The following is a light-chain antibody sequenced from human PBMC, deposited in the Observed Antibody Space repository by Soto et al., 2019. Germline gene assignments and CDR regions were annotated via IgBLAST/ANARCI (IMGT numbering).Light chain of an antibody. CDR3: QQYNNWPPIT. V-gene: IGKV3-15*01. J-gene: IGKJ5*01. CDR2: YAS. CDR1: QSVSNN. Sequence: ELMMTQSPATLSVSPGERVTLSCRASQSVSNNLAWYQQKPGQAPRLLIYYASTRATGIPARFSGSGSGTEFTLTISSLQSEDFALYYCQQYNNWPPITFGQGTRLEIK.